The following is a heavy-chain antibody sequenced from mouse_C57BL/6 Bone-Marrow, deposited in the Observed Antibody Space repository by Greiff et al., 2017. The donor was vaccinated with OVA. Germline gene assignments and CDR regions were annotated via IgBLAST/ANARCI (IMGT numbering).Heavy chain of an antibody. D-gene: IGHD2-5*01. CDR2: IDPEDGET. Sequence: EVNVVESGAELVKPGASVKLSCTASGFNIKDYYMHWVKQRTEQGLEWIGRIDPEDGETKYAPKFQGKATITADTSSNTAYLQLSSLTSEDTAVYYCARDSNYVPFADWGQGTLVTVSA. CDR3: ARDSNYVPFAD. CDR1: GFNIKDYY. J-gene: IGHJ3*01. V-gene: IGHV14-2*01.